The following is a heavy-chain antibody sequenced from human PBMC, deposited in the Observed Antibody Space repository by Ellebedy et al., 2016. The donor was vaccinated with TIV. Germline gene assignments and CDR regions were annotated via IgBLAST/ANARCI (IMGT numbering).Heavy chain of an antibody. V-gene: IGHV3-23*01. D-gene: IGHD3-3*01. J-gene: IGHJ4*02. Sequence: GGSLRLSCAASGFTFSSYAMSWVRQAPGKGLEWVSAIRAGGVNTDYADSVKGRFTISRVNSKNTLYLEMNSLRVEDSAIYYCAKDQVTFFGVLFHYWGQGTLVTVSS. CDR1: GFTFSSYA. CDR2: IRAGGVNT. CDR3: AKDQVTFFGVLFHY.